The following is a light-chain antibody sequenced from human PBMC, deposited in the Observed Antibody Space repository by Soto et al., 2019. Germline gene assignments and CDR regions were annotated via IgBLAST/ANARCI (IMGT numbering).Light chain of an antibody. Sequence: DIQMTQSPSSLSASVGDRVTITCRASQSISSYLSWYQQKPGKAPKLLINVASTLQSGVPSRFSGSGSGTDFTLPISSLQPEDFATYYCQQSSSTPPTFGGGTRVEIK. V-gene: IGKV1-39*01. CDR1: QSISSY. J-gene: IGKJ4*01. CDR3: QQSSSTPPT. CDR2: VAS.